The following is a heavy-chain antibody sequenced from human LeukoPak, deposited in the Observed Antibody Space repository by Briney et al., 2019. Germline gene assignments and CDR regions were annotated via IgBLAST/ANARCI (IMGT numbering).Heavy chain of an antibody. CDR3: ASSLRTGYSSQGAFDI. J-gene: IGHJ3*02. V-gene: IGHV1-46*01. Sequence: ASVKVSCKASGYTFTRYYMHWVRQAPGQGLEWMGIINPSGGSTSYAQEFQGRVTMTTDTSTSTVYMELTSLRSEDTAVYYCASSLRTGYSSQGAFDIWGQGTMVSVSS. CDR2: INPSGGST. D-gene: IGHD6-13*01. CDR1: GYTFTRYY.